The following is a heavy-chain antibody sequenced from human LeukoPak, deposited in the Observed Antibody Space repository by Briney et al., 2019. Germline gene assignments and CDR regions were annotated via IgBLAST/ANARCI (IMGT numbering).Heavy chain of an antibody. CDR2: ISPNSGDT. CDR1: GYTFTGYY. D-gene: IGHD5/OR15-5a*01. J-gene: IGHJ4*02. Sequence: GASVKVSCKASGYTFTGYYMHWVRQAPGQGLEWMGWISPNSGDTDIAQKFQGRVTMTRDTSISTAYMELSRLRSDDTAVYYCARFDQVSETAGGYWGQGTLVTVSS. V-gene: IGHV1-2*02. CDR3: ARFDQVSETAGGY.